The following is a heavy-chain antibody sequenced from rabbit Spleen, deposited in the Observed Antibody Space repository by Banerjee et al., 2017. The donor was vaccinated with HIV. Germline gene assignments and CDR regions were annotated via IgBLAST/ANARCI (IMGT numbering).Heavy chain of an antibody. CDR2: IEPIFGNT. CDR3: VRDQAGDGDYGPYYLKL. CDR1: GFDFSNYG. J-gene: IGHJ4*01. Sequence: QEQLVESGGGLVQPGGSLKLSCKASGFDFSNYGVTWVRQAPGKGLEWIGYIEPIFGNTYYANWVKGRFTISSHNAQNTLYLQLSSLTAADTATYFCVRDQAGDGDYGPYYLKLWGPGTLVTVS. D-gene: IGHD2-1*01. V-gene: IGHV1S47*01.